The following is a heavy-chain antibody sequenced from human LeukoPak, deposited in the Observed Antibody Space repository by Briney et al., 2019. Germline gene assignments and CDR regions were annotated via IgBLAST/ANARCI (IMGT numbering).Heavy chain of an antibody. CDR3: ARGGYSFGYVGY. D-gene: IGHD5-18*01. CDR1: GYTFTGYY. V-gene: IGHV1-8*02. J-gene: IGHJ4*02. Sequence: GASVKVSCKASGYTFTGYYMHWVRQAPGQGLEWMGWMNPNSGNTGYAQKFQGRVTMTRNTSISTAYMELSSLRSEDTAVYYCARGGYSFGYVGYWGQGTLVTVSS. CDR2: MNPNSGNT.